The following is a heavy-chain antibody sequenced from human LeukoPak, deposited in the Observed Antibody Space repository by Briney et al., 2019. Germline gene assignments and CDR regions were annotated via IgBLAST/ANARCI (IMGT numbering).Heavy chain of an antibody. CDR1: GFTFSSYG. D-gene: IGHD2-2*01. J-gene: IGHJ3*02. CDR2: ISYDGSNK. Sequence: GGSLRLSCAASGFTFSSYGMHWVRQAPGKGLEWVAVISYDGSNKYYADSVKGRFTISRDNSKNTLYLQMNSLRAEDTAVYYCARVGAHYVVGRWGAFDIWGQGTMVTVSS. V-gene: IGHV3-30*03. CDR3: ARVGAHYVVGRWGAFDI.